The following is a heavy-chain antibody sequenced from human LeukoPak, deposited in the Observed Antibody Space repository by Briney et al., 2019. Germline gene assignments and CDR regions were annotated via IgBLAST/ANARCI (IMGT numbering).Heavy chain of an antibody. CDR1: GYSFTCLL. D-gene: IGHD3-10*01. CDR3: ARVYGSGSLYYFDD. CDR2: IYPGEAHT. V-gene: IGHV5-51*01. J-gene: IGHJ4*02. Sequence: KAGESPKISCKGSGYSFTCLLIGLVRQMSGEGLEWMVIIYPGEAHTRYSPSFQGQSPLSADKSISTAYLQWSSLKASDTAMYFCARVYGSGSLYYFDDWGRGTLVTVSS.